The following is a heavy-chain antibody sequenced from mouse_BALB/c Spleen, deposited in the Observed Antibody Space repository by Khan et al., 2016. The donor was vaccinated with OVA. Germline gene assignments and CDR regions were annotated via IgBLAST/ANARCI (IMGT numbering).Heavy chain of an antibody. J-gene: IGHJ3*01. CDR2: ISSDGDYT. D-gene: IGHD2-1*01. CDR3: ARSPYGNFAY. Sequence: EVQLVESGGGLVKPGGSLKLSCAASGITFSTYAMSWVRQTPEKRLEWVATISSDGDYTYFPDNVTGRFTISRDNAKNTLCLQMTSLRSEDTAMYYCARSPYGNFAYWGQGTLVTVSA. V-gene: IGHV5-9-3*01. CDR1: GITFSTYA.